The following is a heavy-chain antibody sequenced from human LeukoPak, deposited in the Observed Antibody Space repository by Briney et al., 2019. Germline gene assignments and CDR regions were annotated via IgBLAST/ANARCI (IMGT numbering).Heavy chain of an antibody. J-gene: IGHJ2*01. CDR1: GFTFSSSA. CDR2: ISGSGGTT. CDR3: AKDWTGTKPFDL. Sequence: GGSLRLSCAASGFTFSSSAMNWVRQAPGKGLEWVSAISGSGGTTHYADSVKGRFTISRDNSKNTLYLQMNSLRAEDTAVYYCAKDWTGTKPFDLWGRGTLVTVSS. D-gene: IGHD3/OR15-3a*01. V-gene: IGHV3-23*01.